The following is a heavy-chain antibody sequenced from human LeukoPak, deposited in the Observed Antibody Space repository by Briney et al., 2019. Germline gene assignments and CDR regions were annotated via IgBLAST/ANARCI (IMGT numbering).Heavy chain of an antibody. V-gene: IGHV4-59*01. CDR1: GGSMSGYY. J-gene: IGHJ4*02. D-gene: IGHD2-15*01. CDR3: ARGYCSGGSCYWDY. CDR2: IYYSGST. Sequence: PSETLSLTCTVSGGSMSGYYWSWLRQPPGKGLEWMRYIYYSGSTNYNPSLKSRITISVDTSKNQFSLKLSSVTAADTAVYYCARGYCSGGSCYWDYWGQGTLVTVSS.